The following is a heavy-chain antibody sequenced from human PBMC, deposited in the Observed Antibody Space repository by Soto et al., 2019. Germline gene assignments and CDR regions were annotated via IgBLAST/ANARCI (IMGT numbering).Heavy chain of an antibody. CDR3: AAISSGWEAFDF. J-gene: IGHJ4*02. V-gene: IGHV1-24*01. D-gene: IGHD6-19*01. Sequence: ASVKVSCKVSGYTLTELSMHWVRQAPGKGLEWMGGFDPEDGETIYAQKFQGRVTMTEDTSTDTAYMELSSLRFEDTAVYYCAAISSGWEAFDFWAQGTPVTVSS. CDR2: FDPEDGET. CDR1: GYTLTELS.